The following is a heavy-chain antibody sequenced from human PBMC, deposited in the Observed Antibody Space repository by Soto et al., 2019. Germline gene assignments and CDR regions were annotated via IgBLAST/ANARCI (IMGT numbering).Heavy chain of an antibody. V-gene: IGHV1-69*12. J-gene: IGHJ4*02. CDR1: GGTFSSYA. CDR2: IIPIFGTA. Sequence: QVQLVQSGAEVKKPGSSVKVSCKASGGTFSSYAISWVRQAPGQGLEWMGGIIPIFGTANYAQKFQGRVTITADESTRTPYRELSSRRSEDTAVYYCARGEGYGSGGGCYSGDYWGQGTLVTVSS. CDR3: ARGEGYGSGGGCYSGDY. D-gene: IGHD2-15*01.